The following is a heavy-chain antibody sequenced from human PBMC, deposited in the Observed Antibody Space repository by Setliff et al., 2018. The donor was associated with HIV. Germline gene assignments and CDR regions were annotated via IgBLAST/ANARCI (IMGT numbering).Heavy chain of an antibody. J-gene: IGHJ3*02. V-gene: IGHV1-18*01. CDR1: GYTFTAYG. CDR3: ARYASYTSDWREAFDI. CDR2: ISTYSDET. D-gene: IGHD6-19*01. Sequence: ASVKVSCKPSGYTFTAYGLSWVRQAPGQGLEWMGWISTYSDETSYAQRLQGRVTMTTDTSTSTAYMELRSLRADDTALYYCARYASYTSDWREAFDIWGQGTMVTVSS.